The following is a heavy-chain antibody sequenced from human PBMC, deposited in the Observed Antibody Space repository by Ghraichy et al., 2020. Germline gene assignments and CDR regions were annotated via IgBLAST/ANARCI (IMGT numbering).Heavy chain of an antibody. V-gene: IGHV1-69*13. CDR1: GVTFSSYA. CDR3: ARVGSGVNSSSRYYFDY. D-gene: IGHD6-6*01. CDR2: IIPIFGTA. J-gene: IGHJ4*02. Sequence: SVKVSCKASGVTFSSYAISWVRQAPGQGLEWMGGIIPIFGTANYARKFQGRVTITADESTSTAYMELSSLRSEDTAVYYCARVGSGVNSSSRYYFDYWGQGSLVTVSS.